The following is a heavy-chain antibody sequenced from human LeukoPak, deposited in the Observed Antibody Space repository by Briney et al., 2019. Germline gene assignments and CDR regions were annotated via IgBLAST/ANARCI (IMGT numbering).Heavy chain of an antibody. CDR3: ARGRTAFCSSTSCLTLDH. V-gene: IGHV1-2*02. J-gene: IGHJ4*01. CDR2: MNPNNGDT. Sequence: ASVKVSCKGSGFSFTGYYLHWVRQAPGQSLEWMGWMNPNNGDTKYSQKFQGRVTMTRDTSISAAYMELNGLRFDDTAVYYCARGRTAFCSSTSCLTLDHWGQGTVVTVSS. CDR1: GFSFTGYY. D-gene: IGHD2-2*01.